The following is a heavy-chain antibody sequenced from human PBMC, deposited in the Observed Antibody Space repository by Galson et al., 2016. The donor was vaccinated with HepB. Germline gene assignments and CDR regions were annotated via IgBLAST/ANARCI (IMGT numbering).Heavy chain of an antibody. CDR1: GFIFSSYG. V-gene: IGHV3-33*01. Sequence: SLRLSCAASGFIFSSYGMHWVRQAPGKGLEWVAVMWHDGSNTYSAHSVKGRITITRDNSKNTLYLQMNSMRAEDTAVYYCARAQGNCAPLSYYMDVWGKGTTVTVSS. CDR3: ARAQGNCAPLSYYMDV. J-gene: IGHJ6*03. CDR2: MWHDGSNT. D-gene: IGHD3-16*01.